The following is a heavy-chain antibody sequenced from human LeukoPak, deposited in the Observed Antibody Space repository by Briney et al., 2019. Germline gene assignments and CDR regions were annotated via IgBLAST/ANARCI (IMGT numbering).Heavy chain of an antibody. D-gene: IGHD3-10*01. CDR3: AREVTVWLGDLHGDFFDY. CDR2: IYYSGST. J-gene: IGHJ4*02. CDR1: GGSISSYY. V-gene: IGHV4-59*01. Sequence: DPSETLSLTCTVSGGSISSYYWTWIRQPPGKGLEWIGSIYYSGSTNYNPSLKSRVTISVDTSNNQFSLRLSSVTAADTAVYYCAREVTVWLGDLHGDFFDYWGQGTLVTVSS.